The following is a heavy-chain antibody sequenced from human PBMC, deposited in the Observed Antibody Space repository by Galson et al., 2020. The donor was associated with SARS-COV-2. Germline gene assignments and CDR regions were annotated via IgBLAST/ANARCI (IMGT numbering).Heavy chain of an antibody. CDR2: MNPNSGNK. V-gene: IGHV1-8*01. Sequence: ASVKVSCKASGYTLTSYDINWLRQATGQGLQWMGWMNPNSGNKGYAQKFQGRATMTSNTPISTAYMELSSLRSEDTPVYYCARGKGITIFGVVIEGSGWFDPWGQGTLVTVSS. CDR3: ARGKGITIFGVVIEGSGWFDP. D-gene: IGHD3-3*01. J-gene: IGHJ5*02. CDR1: GYTLTSYD.